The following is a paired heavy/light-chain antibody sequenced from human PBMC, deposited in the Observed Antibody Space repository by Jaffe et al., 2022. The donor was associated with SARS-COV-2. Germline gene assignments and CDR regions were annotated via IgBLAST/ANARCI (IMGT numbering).Heavy chain of an antibody. Sequence: QVQLVESGGGVVQPGRSLRLSCAASGFTFSSYGMHWVRQTPGKGLEWVAVIWYDGSKKYYADSVKGRFTISRDNSKNTLYLQMNSLRAEDTAVYYCARGLHYYDSSSYYYPLGHWGQGTLVTVSS. D-gene: IGHD3-22*01. J-gene: IGHJ4*02. CDR2: IWYDGSKK. CDR3: ARGLHYYDSSSYYYPLGH. CDR1: GFTFSSYG. V-gene: IGHV3-33*01.
Light chain of an antibody. V-gene: IGLV2-14*01. CDR1: SSDVGFYKY. CDR3: TSYTSSSTVV. Sequence: QSALTQPASVSGSPGQSITISCTGTSSDVGFYKYVSWYQQLPDKAPKLIIYDVSNRPSGVSNRFSGSKSGNTASLTISGLQAEDEADYYCTSYTSSSTVVFGGGTKLTVL. CDR2: DVS. J-gene: IGLJ2*01.